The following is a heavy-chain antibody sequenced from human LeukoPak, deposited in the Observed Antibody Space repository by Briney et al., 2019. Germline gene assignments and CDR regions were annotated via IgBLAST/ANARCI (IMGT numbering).Heavy chain of an antibody. D-gene: IGHD4-17*01. CDR3: ARGGDYKNDY. CDR1: GFTFSSYW. Sequence: GGSLRLSCAASGFTFSSYWMLWVRHTPGKGLVWVSRIYCAGSSITYADSVKGRAPNSRDNAKNTLYLQINNLRAEDTAVYYCARGGDYKNDYWGQGTLVTVSS. V-gene: IGHV3-74*01. CDR2: IYCAGSSI. J-gene: IGHJ4*02.